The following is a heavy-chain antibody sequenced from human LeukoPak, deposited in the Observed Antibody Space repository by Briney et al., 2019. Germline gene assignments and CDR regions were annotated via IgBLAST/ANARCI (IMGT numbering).Heavy chain of an antibody. D-gene: IGHD3-22*01. V-gene: IGHV3-48*03. CDR3: TRVGYDNFGFDF. Sequence: PGGSLRLSCAASGFTFSSFAMDWVRQVPGKGLEWVSYISGDASTIYYADSVKGRFTISRDNAKNSLYLQMNSLRAEDTAVYYCTRVGYDNFGFDFWGQGTLVTVSS. J-gene: IGHJ4*02. CDR1: GFTFSSFA. CDR2: ISGDASTI.